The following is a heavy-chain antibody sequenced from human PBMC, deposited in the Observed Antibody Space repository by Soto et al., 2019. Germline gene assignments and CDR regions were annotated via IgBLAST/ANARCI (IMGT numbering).Heavy chain of an antibody. CDR1: GFTFSSYG. V-gene: IGHV3-21*01. CDR3: ARQREIQARPPYYYYGMDV. D-gene: IGHD6-6*01. J-gene: IGHJ6*02. CDR2: ISSSSSYI. Sequence: XVCLRLYCAACGFTFSSYGMNGVRQAPGKGLEWVSSISSSSSYIYYADSVKGRFTISRDNAKNSLYLQMNSLRAEDTAVYYCARQREIQARPPYYYYGMDVCGQRTTVTVSS.